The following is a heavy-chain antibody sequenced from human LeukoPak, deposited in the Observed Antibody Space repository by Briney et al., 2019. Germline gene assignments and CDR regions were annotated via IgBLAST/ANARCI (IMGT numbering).Heavy chain of an antibody. CDR2: IYHSGST. J-gene: IGHJ5*02. V-gene: IGHV4-38-2*01. D-gene: IGHD6-19*01. Sequence: PSETLSPTCAMSGYSISSGYYWGWIRQPPGKGLEWIGSIYHSGSTYYNPSLKSRVTISVDTSKNQFSLKLSSVTAADTAVYYCARGSLGSGVDPTGERTLVTVSS. CDR1: GYSISSGYY. CDR3: ARGSLGSGVDP.